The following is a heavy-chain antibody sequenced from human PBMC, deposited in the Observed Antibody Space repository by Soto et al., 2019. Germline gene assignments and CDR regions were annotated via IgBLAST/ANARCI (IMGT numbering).Heavy chain of an antibody. J-gene: IGHJ3*02. CDR1: GGSISSSSYY. CDR3: ACCFGGSHHDAFDT. CDR2: IYYSGST. Sequence: SETLSLTCAVSGGSISSSSYYWGWIRQPPGKGLEWIGSIYYSGSTYYNPSLKSRVTISVDTSKNQFSLKLSSVTAADTAVYYCACCFGGSHHDAFDTWRQGTKVTFSS. V-gene: IGHV4-39*01. D-gene: IGHD3-16*02.